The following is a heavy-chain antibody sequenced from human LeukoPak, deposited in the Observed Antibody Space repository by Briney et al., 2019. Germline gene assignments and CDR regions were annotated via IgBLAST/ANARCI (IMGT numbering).Heavy chain of an antibody. V-gene: IGHV1-2*04. J-gene: IGHJ4*02. CDR2: INPNSGGT. Sequence: VASVTVSCKASGYTFTGYYMHWVRQAPGQGLEWMGWINPNSGGTNYAQKFQGWVTMTRDTSISTAYMELSRLRSDDTAVYYCARDLEGYCSGGSCYNLVGFDYWGQGTLVTVSS. CDR1: GYTFTGYY. D-gene: IGHD2-15*01. CDR3: ARDLEGYCSGGSCYNLVGFDY.